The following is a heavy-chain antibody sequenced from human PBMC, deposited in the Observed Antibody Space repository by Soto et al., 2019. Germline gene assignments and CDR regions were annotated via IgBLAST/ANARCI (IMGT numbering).Heavy chain of an antibody. D-gene: IGHD6-19*01. J-gene: IGHJ6*03. CDR3: AKVGGIAVAGYYYYYYYMDV. V-gene: IGHV3-23*01. CDR1: GFTFSSYA. Sequence: GGSLRLSCAGSGFTFSSYAMSWVRQAPGKGLEWVSAISGSGGSTYYADSVKGRFTISRDNSKNTLYLQMNSLRAEDTAVYYCAKVGGIAVAGYYYYYYYMDVWGKGTTVTVSS. CDR2: ISGSGGST.